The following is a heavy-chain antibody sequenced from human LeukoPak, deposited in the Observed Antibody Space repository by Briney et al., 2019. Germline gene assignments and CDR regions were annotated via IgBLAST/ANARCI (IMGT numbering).Heavy chain of an antibody. CDR3: ARLVAVPGTAGAWFDS. D-gene: IGHD2-15*01. Sequence: PGGSLRLSCAASGFTFSSYGMHWVRQAPGKGLEWVAFIRYDGSNKYYADSVKGRFTISRDNSKNTLYLQMNSLRAEDTAVYYCARLVAVPGTAGAWFDSWGQGTLVTVSS. V-gene: IGHV3-30*02. CDR1: GFTFSSYG. CDR2: IRYDGSNK. J-gene: IGHJ5*01.